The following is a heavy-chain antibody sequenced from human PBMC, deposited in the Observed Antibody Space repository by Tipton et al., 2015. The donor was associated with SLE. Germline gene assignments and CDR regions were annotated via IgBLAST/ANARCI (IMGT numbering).Heavy chain of an antibody. Sequence: GLVKPSQTLSLTCAISGDSVSSNTAAWNWIRQSPSRGLEWLGRTYFRSQWYDEYAPSVKSRITINPDTSKNQFSLQLNSVTPEDTAVYYCARVWGTGSRGVDYWGQGTLVTVSS. V-gene: IGHV6-1*01. CDR2: TYFRSQWYD. CDR3: ARVWGTGSRGVDY. D-gene: IGHD2-2*01. CDR1: GDSVSSNTAA. J-gene: IGHJ4*02.